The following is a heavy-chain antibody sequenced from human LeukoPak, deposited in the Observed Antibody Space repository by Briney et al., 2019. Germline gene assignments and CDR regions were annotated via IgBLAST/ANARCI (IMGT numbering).Heavy chain of an antibody. V-gene: IGHV4-59*08. CDR1: GGSISSYY. J-gene: IGHJ3*02. Sequence: SETLSLTCTVSGGSISSYYWSWIRQPPGKGLEWIGYIYYSGSTSYNPSLKSRVTISVDTSKNQFSLKLSSVTAADTAVYYCARHLSRYDRRAGDAFDIWGQGTMVTVSS. CDR3: ARHLSRYDRRAGDAFDI. D-gene: IGHD3-22*01. CDR2: IYYSGST.